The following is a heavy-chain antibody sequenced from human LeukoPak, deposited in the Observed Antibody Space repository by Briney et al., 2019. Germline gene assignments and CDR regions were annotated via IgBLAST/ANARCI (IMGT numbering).Heavy chain of an antibody. CDR3: ARNYGSGYDAFDI. V-gene: IGHV3-30*04. Sequence: PGRSLRLSCAASGFIFSSYAMHWVRQAPGKGLEWVAVISYDGSNKYYADSVKGRFTIPRDNSKNTLYLQMNSLRAEDTAVYYCARNYGSGYDAFDIWGQGTMVTVSS. CDR2: ISYDGSNK. J-gene: IGHJ3*02. CDR1: GFIFSSYA. D-gene: IGHD3-10*01.